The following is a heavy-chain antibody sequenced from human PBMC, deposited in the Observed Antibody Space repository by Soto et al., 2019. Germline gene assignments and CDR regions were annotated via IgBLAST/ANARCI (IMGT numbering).Heavy chain of an antibody. V-gene: IGHV1-46*01. Sequence: GASVKVSCKASGYTFTSYYMHWVRQAPGQGLEWMGIINPSGGSTSYAQKFQGRVTMTRDTSTSTVYMELSSLRSEDTAVYYCARYDYVWEGSMGDDYWGQGTLVTVSS. D-gene: IGHD3-16*01. CDR2: INPSGGST. CDR3: ARYDYVWEGSMGDDY. CDR1: GYTFTSYY. J-gene: IGHJ4*02.